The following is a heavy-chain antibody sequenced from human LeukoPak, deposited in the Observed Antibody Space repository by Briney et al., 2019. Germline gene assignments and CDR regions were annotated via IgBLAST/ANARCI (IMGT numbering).Heavy chain of an antibody. D-gene: IGHD2/OR15-2a*01. CDR2: ISSSSSYI. Sequence: GGSLRLSCAASGFTFNTYSMNWVRQAPGKGLEWVSSISSSSSYIYYADSVKGRFTISRDNAKKSLYLQMNDLRAEDTAVYFCARGGLSIMGYWGQGTLVTVSS. J-gene: IGHJ4*02. V-gene: IGHV3-21*01. CDR1: GFTFNTYS. CDR3: ARGGLSIMGY.